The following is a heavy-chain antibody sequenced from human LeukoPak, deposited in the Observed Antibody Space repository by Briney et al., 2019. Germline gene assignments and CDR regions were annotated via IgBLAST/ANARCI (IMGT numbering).Heavy chain of an antibody. V-gene: IGHV3-23*01. CDR2: ISGSGGST. D-gene: IGHD3-3*01. CDR3: VSGSLQSGYNFDY. Sequence: GGSLRLSCAGSGFRFSSFALSWVRQAPGKGLEWVSGISGSGGSTHSADSVKGRFTISRDNAKNTLYLQMNSLRAEDTAVYYCVSGSLQSGYNFDYWGQGALVTVSS. CDR1: GFRFSSFA. J-gene: IGHJ4*02.